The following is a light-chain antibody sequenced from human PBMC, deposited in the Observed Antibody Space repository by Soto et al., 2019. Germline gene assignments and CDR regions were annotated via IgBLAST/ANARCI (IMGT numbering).Light chain of an antibody. J-gene: IGKJ1*01. CDR2: DAS. V-gene: IGKV3-11*01. CDR1: QSVSTY. Sequence: EIMLTQSPDTLSLSPGNRATNSCRASQSVSTYLAWYQQKPGQPPRLLIYDASNRATGIPARFSGSGSGTDFTLTISSLEPEDFAVYYCQQRSNWPPTFGQGTKV. CDR3: QQRSNWPPT.